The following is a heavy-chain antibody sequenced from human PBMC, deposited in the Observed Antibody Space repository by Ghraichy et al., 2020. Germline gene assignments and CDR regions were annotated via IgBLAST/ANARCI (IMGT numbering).Heavy chain of an antibody. V-gene: IGHV3-23*01. CDR1: GFTFSNYA. D-gene: IGHD3-3*01. Sequence: GGSLRLSCVASGFTFSNYAMSWVRQAPGTGLEWVTAVSGSGGRTHYADSVKGRFTISRDNSKNTLYLQMNSLIVDDTAVYYCAKGPYHDFWSGYYFYFVYWGQGTLVTVSS. CDR3: AKGPYHDFWSGYYFYFVY. J-gene: IGHJ4*02. CDR2: VSGSGGRT.